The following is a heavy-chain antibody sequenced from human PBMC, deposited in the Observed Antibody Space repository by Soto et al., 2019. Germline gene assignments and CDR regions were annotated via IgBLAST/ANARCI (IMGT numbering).Heavy chain of an antibody. CDR1: GFTFSTYV. Sequence: EVQLLESGGGLVQPGGSLRLSCAASGFTFSTYVMSWVRQPPGKGLEWVSSISSRGSNSYYADSVKGRSSISRDNSKNPLYLQMTSLRAEGTAKYYCVRAGGDDFDIWGQGTMVTVSS. CDR3: VRAGGDDFDI. D-gene: IGHD3-16*01. J-gene: IGHJ3*02. V-gene: IGHV3-23*01. CDR2: ISSRGSNS.